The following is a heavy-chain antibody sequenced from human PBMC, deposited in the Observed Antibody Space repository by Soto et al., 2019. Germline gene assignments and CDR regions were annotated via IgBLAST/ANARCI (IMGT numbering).Heavy chain of an antibody. D-gene: IGHD6-19*01. CDR2: ISGSGDST. J-gene: IGHJ4*02. V-gene: IGHV3-23*01. CDR3: AKERSSGWSFDY. Sequence: EVQLLESGGGLVQPGGSLRLSCVASGFTFSTYAMNWVRQAPGKGLEWVSGISGSGDSTYYADSVKGRFTVSRDNSKNTLYLQMNSLRAEDTAVFYCAKERSSGWSFDYWGQGTLVTVSS. CDR1: GFTFSTYA.